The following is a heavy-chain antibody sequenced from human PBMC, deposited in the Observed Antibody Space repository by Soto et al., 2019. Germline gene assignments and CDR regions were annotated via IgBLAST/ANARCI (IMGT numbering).Heavy chain of an antibody. D-gene: IGHD6-6*01. CDR1: GFTFSSYA. V-gene: IGHV3-30-3*01. Sequence: QVQLVESGGGVVQPGRSLRLSCAASGFTFSSYAMHWVRQAPGKGLEWVAFISYDGNNKYYADSVKGRFTISRDNSKNTPYLQMNSLRAEDTAVFFCVRSSIDGMDVWGRGTTVTVSS. J-gene: IGHJ6*02. CDR3: VRSSIDGMDV. CDR2: ISYDGNNK.